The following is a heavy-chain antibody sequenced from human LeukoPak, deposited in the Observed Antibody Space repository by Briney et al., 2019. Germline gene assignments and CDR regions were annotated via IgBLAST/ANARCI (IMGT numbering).Heavy chain of an antibody. V-gene: IGHV4-34*01. CDR1: GGSFSGYY. Sequence: SETLSLTCAVYGGSFSGYYWSWIRQPPGKGLEWIGEINHSGSTNYNPSLKSRVTISVDTSKIQFSLKLSSVTAADTAVYYCARGPGNWFDPWGQGTLVTVSS. CDR3: ARGPGNWFDP. CDR2: INHSGST. J-gene: IGHJ5*02.